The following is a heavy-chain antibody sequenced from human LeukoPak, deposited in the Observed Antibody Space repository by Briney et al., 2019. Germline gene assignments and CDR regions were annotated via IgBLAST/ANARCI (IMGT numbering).Heavy chain of an antibody. CDR1: GFTFSSYA. CDR3: AKDWAITMIVDAFDI. Sequence: GGSLRLSCAASGFTFSSYAVSWVRQAPGKGLEWVSAISGSGGSTYYADSVKGRFTISRDNSKNTLYLQLNSLRAEDTAVYYCAKDWAITMIVDAFDIWGQGTMVTVSS. CDR2: ISGSGGST. J-gene: IGHJ3*02. D-gene: IGHD3-22*01. V-gene: IGHV3-23*01.